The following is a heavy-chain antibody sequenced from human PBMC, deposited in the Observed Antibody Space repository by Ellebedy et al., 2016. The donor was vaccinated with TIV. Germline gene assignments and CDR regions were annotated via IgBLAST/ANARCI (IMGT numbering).Heavy chain of an antibody. D-gene: IGHD6-6*01. CDR2: MNPNSGNT. CDR3: ARDLRRGIAARRLGGDNWFDP. CDR1: GYTFTSYD. V-gene: IGHV1-8*01. Sequence: ASVKVPCXASGYTFTSYDINWVRQATGQGLEWMGWMNPNSGNTGYAQKFQGRVTMTRNTSISTAYMELSSLRSEDTAVYYCARDLRRGIAARRLGGDNWFDPWGQGTLVTVSS. J-gene: IGHJ5*02.